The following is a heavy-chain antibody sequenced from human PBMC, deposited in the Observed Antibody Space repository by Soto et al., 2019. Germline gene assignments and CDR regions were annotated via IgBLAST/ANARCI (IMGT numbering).Heavy chain of an antibody. CDR2: ISYDGSNK. Sequence: QVQLVESGGGVVQPGRSLRLSCAASGFPFSSYGMHWVRQAPGKGLEWVANISYDGSNKHYTDSVKGRFTISRDNAKNMLYLQMSSLRAEDTADYYCAGGQYSFDYCGQGTRVSVSS. D-gene: IGHD2-15*01. J-gene: IGHJ4*02. V-gene: IGHV3-30*03. CDR1: GFPFSSYG. CDR3: AGGQYSFDY.